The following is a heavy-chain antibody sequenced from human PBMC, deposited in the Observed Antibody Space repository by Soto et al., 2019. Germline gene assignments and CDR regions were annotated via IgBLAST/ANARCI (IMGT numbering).Heavy chain of an antibody. CDR1: GGTFSSYA. D-gene: IGHD3-22*01. V-gene: IGHV1-69*13. CDR3: ARDFTPYFYDSSGYYYLI. J-gene: IGHJ3*02. CDR2: IIPIFGTA. Sequence: ASVKVSCKASGGTFSSYAISWVRQAPGQGLEWMGGIIPIFGTANYAQKFQGRVTITADESTSTAYMELRSLRSDDTAVYYCARDFTPYFYDSSGYYYLIWGQGTMVTVSS.